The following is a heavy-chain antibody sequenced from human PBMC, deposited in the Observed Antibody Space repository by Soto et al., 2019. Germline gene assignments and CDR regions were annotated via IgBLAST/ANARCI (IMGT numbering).Heavy chain of an antibody. CDR1: GLTFSSYA. CDR2: ISGSGGST. Sequence: GGSLRLSCAASGLTFSSYAMSWVRQAPGKGLEWVSAISGSGGSTYYADSVKGRFTISRDNSKNTLYLQMNSLRAEDTAVYYFARDLGEGAYYYGMDVWGQGTTVTVSS. CDR3: ARDLGEGAYYYGMDV. V-gene: IGHV3-23*01. J-gene: IGHJ6*02.